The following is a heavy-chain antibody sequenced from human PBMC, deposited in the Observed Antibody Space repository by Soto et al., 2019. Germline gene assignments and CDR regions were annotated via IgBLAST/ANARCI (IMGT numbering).Heavy chain of an antibody. J-gene: IGHJ4*02. V-gene: IGHV3-23*01. D-gene: IGHD3-22*01. Sequence: GGSLRLSCAASGFTFSSYAVSWVRQAPGKGPEWISSISGSGSTIYYADSVKGRFTISRDNSKNTLYLQMGSLRAEDTAVYYCAKVFYYYDSSGYYYFDYWGQGTLVTVSS. CDR2: ISGSGSTI. CDR1: GFTFSSYA. CDR3: AKVFYYYDSSGYYYFDY.